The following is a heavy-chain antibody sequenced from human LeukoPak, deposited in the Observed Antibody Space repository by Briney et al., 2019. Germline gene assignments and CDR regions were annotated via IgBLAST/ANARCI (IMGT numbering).Heavy chain of an antibody. CDR1: GGSFSGYY. V-gene: IGHV4-34*01. Sequence: SETLSLTCAVYGGSFSGYYWSWIRQPPGKGLEWIGEINHSGSTNYNPSLKSRVTISVDTSKNQFSLKLSSVTAADTAVYYCASLIPDYDFWSGPYYNYYGMDVWGQGTTVTVSS. CDR2: INHSGST. D-gene: IGHD3-3*01. J-gene: IGHJ6*02. CDR3: ASLIPDYDFWSGPYYNYYGMDV.